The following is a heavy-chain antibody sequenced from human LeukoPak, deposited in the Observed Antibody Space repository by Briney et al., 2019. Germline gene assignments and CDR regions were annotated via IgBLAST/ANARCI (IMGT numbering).Heavy chain of an antibody. D-gene: IGHD6-19*01. V-gene: IGHV1-58*01. Sequence: SVKVSCKASGFTFTSSAAQWVRQARGQRLEWIGWIVVGSGNTNYAQKFQERVTITRDMSTSTAYMELSSLRSEDTAVYYCAAGGIAVAPMTFDIWGQGTMVTVSS. CDR1: GFTFTSSA. CDR3: AAGGIAVAPMTFDI. CDR2: IVVGSGNT. J-gene: IGHJ3*02.